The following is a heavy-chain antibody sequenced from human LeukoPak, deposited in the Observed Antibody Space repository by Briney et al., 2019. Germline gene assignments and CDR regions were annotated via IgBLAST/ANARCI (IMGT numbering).Heavy chain of an antibody. CDR2: IYYSGST. Sequence: SETLSLTCTVSGGSIGTGTYYWSWIRQPPGKGLEWIGYIYYSGSTNYNPSLKSRVTISVDTSKNQFSLKLSSVTAADTAVYYCARDEGGRWLAHFDYWGQGTLVTVSS. CDR1: GGSIGTGTYY. J-gene: IGHJ4*02. D-gene: IGHD5-24*01. CDR3: ARDEGGRWLAHFDY. V-gene: IGHV4-61*01.